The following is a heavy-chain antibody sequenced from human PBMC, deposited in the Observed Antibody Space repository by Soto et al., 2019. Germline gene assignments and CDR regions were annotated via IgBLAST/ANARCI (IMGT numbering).Heavy chain of an antibody. Sequence: QVQLVESGGGVVQPGRSLKLSCADSGFTFSSYAMHWVRQAPGKGLEWVAIISYDGSIKYYADSVKGRFTISRDNSKNLLYLQMNSLRAEDTAVYYCARDLSGYGYDDWGQGTLVTVSS. V-gene: IGHV3-30*04. D-gene: IGHD5-18*01. CDR1: GFTFSSYA. J-gene: IGHJ4*02. CDR2: ISYDGSIK. CDR3: ARDLSGYGYDD.